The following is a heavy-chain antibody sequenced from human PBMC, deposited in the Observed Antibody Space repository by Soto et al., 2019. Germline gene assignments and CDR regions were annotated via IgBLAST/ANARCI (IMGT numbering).Heavy chain of an antibody. D-gene: IGHD3-10*01. CDR3: ARYPMIRGVGYFDY. CDR2: ISPFNGNT. CDR1: GYPFTHYG. Sequence: GASVKVSCKSSGYPFTHYGITWVRQAPGQGLEWMGWISPFNGNTNYGQTLQGRVTLTTDTSTSTVYMELRSLRSDDTAVYYCARYPMIRGVGYFDYWGQGTLVTVSS. V-gene: IGHV1-18*01. J-gene: IGHJ4*01.